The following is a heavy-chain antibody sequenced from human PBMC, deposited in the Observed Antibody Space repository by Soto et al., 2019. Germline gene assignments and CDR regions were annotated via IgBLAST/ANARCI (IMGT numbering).Heavy chain of an antibody. CDR1: GLTFSSYA. CDR2: ISGGGYST. CDR3: AKDMVSSTAPDAFDI. V-gene: IGHV3-23*01. J-gene: IGHJ3*02. D-gene: IGHD3-10*01. Sequence: EVQLLESGGGLVQPGGSLRLSCSASGLTFSSYAMTWVRQAPGKGLEWVSGISGGGYSTDYADSVKGRFTISRDNSKNTLYLQMNSLTVEYTAVYYCAKDMVSSTAPDAFDIWGQGTMVTVSS.